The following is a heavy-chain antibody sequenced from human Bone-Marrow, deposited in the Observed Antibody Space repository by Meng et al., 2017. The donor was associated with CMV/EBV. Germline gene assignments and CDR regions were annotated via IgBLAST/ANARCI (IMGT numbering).Heavy chain of an antibody. CDR1: GFSFVNYG. CDR3: ARGGGYSYGYDYYYGMDV. J-gene: IGHJ6*02. Sequence: GESLKISCATSGFSFVNYGIHWVRQAPGKGLEWVAVIWSDGSNTYYADSVKGRFTISRDNSKNTVYLQMNSLRDEDTAVYYCARGGGYSYGYDYYYGMDVWGQGTTVTVSS. CDR2: IWSDGSNT. D-gene: IGHD5-18*01. V-gene: IGHV3-33*01.